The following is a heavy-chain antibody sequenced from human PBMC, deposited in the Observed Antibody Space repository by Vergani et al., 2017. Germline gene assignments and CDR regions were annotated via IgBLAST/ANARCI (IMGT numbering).Heavy chain of an antibody. CDR1: GFTFNSYA. V-gene: IGHV3-23*01. Sequence: QLLESGGGLIQPGGSLRLSCAASGFTFNSYAMTWVRQAPGKGLEWVSGINNNGGSTYYADSLKGRFTISRDNSKNTLYLQITDLRAEDTATYYCAKVCGSTSCPYGGGAFDVWGHGTMVTVSS. CDR2: INNNGGST. J-gene: IGHJ3*01. CDR3: AKVCGSTSCPYGGGAFDV. D-gene: IGHD2-2*01.